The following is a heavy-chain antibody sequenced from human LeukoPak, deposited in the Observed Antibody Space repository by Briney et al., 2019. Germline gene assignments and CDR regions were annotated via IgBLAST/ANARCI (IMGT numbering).Heavy chain of an antibody. Sequence: PSETLSLTCAVYGGSFSGYYWSWIRQPPGKGLEWIGEINHSGSTNYNPSLKSRVTISVDTSKNQFSLKLSSVTAADTAVYYCARQGITMVRAPFDYWGQGTLVTVSS. CDR2: INHSGST. J-gene: IGHJ4*02. CDR3: ARQGITMVRAPFDY. V-gene: IGHV4-34*01. CDR1: GGSFSGYY. D-gene: IGHD3-10*01.